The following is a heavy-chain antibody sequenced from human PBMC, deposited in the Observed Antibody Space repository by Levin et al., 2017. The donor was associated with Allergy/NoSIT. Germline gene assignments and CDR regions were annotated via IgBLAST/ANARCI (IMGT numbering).Heavy chain of an antibody. CDR2: INPNSGGT. V-gene: IGHV1-2*02. D-gene: IGHD5-12*01. J-gene: IGHJ4*02. Sequence: PGGSLRLSCKASGYTFTGYYMHWVRQAPGQGLEWMGWINPNSGGTNYAQKFQGRVTMTRDTSISTAYMELSRLRSDDTAVYYCARSKRGFYDYWGQGTLVTVSS. CDR3: ARSKRGFYDY. CDR1: GYTFTGYY.